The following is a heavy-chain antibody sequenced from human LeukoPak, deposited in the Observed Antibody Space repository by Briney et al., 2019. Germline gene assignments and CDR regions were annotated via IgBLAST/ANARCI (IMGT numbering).Heavy chain of an antibody. CDR1: GFTFSSYA. D-gene: IGHD1-14*01. CDR3: ARGPEVGSYGIDV. J-gene: IGHJ6*02. CDR2: ISYDGSNK. V-gene: IGHV3-30*04. Sequence: GGSLRLSCAASGFTFSSYAMHWVRQAPGKGLEWVAVISYDGSNKYYADSVKGRFTISRDNSKNTLYLQMNSLRAEDTAVYYCARGPEVGSYGIDVWGQGTTVTVSS.